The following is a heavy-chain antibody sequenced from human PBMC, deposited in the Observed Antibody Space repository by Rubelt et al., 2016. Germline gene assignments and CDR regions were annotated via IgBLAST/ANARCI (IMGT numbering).Heavy chain of an antibody. J-gene: IGHJ4*02. CDR2: IDGDGSIT. CDR1: EFTFSTYS. Sequence: EVQLVESGGGLVQPGGSLRLSCGASEFTFSTYSMNWVRQAPGKGLVWVSHIDGDGSITNYADSVKGRFTISRDTAKNTRYLQMNSLRAEDTAVYYCARTYYWGQGTLVTVSS. V-gene: IGHV3-74*02. CDR3: ARTYY.